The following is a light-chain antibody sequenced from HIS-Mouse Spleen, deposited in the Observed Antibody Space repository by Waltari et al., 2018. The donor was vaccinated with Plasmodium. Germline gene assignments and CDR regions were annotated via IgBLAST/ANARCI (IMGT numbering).Light chain of an antibody. Sequence: SYELTQPPSVSVSTGQTARLTCSGDAFPNQYAYWYQKKSGKAPVLVIYEDSKRPSGIPERFSGSSSGTMATLTISGAQVEDEADYYCYSTDSSGNHRVFGGGTKLTVL. J-gene: IGLJ3*02. CDR1: AFPNQY. CDR2: EDS. V-gene: IGLV3-10*01. CDR3: YSTDSSGNHRV.